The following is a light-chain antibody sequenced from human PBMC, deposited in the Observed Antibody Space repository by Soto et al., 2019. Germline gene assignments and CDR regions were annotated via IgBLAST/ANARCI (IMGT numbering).Light chain of an antibody. Sequence: QSVLTQPASVSGSPGQSITISCTGTSNDIGAYNYVSWYQQHPGKAPKLMIYDVSHRPSGVSARFSGSKSGNTASLTISGLQAEDEADYYCSSCTTSSTLVVFGGGTQLTVL. J-gene: IGLJ3*02. CDR1: SNDIGAYNY. CDR3: SSCTTSSTLVV. CDR2: DVS. V-gene: IGLV2-14*03.